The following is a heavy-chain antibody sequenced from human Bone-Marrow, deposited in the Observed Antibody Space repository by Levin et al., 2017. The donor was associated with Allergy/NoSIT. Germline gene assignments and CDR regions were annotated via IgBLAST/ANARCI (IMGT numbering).Heavy chain of an antibody. CDR3: ARDCPHLSYSSTWYYYYGMDV. V-gene: IGHV3-48*02. CDR2: ISDSSSSI. CDR1: GFTFSNSS. Sequence: LSLTCAASGFTFSNSSMNWVRQAPGKGLVWVSYISDSSSSIFYADSVKGRFTISRDNAKNSLFLQMNSLRDEDTAVYYCARDCPHLSYSSTWYYYYGMDVWGQGTTVTVSS. J-gene: IGHJ6*02. D-gene: IGHD6-13*01.